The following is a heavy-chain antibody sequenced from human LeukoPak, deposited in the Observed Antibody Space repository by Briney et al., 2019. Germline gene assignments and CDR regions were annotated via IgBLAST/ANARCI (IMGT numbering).Heavy chain of an antibody. V-gene: IGHV1-2*02. CDR1: GYTFTGYY. CDR3: ARDLGDGYNYFGY. D-gene: IGHD5-24*01. Sequence: ASVTVSCKASGYTFTGYYIHWVRQAPGQGLEWMGWINTNSGGTNYAQKFQGRVTLTRDTSISTAYMDLSRLRSDDTAVYYRARDLGDGYNYFGYWGQGTLVTVSS. J-gene: IGHJ4*02. CDR2: INTNSGGT.